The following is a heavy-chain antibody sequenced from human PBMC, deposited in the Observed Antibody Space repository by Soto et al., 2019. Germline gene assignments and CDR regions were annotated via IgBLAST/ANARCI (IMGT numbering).Heavy chain of an antibody. Sequence: ASVKVSCKASGYTFTGYYMHWVRQAPGQGLEWMGWINPNSGGTNYAQKFQGWVTMTRDTSISTAYMELSRLRSDDTAVYYCAKGDYGSGTYYNHMLSVGMDVWGQGTTVTVSS. CDR1: GYTFTGYY. D-gene: IGHD3-10*01. J-gene: IGHJ6*01. CDR2: INPNSGGT. CDR3: AKGDYGSGTYYNHMLSVGMDV. V-gene: IGHV1-2*04.